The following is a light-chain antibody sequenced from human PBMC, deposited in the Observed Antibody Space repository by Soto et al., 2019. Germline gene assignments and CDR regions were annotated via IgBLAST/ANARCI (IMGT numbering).Light chain of an antibody. J-gene: IGKJ5*01. Sequence: DIQMTQSPSTLSASVGDRVTITCRASQDINRWLAWYQQKPGKAPKILIYNADTLESGVPSRFSGSGSGTDFTLTISSLQPEDFATYYCQQSYSTPFTFGQGTRLEIK. CDR3: QQSYSTPFT. V-gene: IGKV1-39*01. CDR2: NAD. CDR1: QDINRW.